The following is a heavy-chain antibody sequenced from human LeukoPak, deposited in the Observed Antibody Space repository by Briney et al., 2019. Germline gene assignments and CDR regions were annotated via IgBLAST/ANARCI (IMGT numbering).Heavy chain of an antibody. J-gene: IGHJ3*02. CDR1: GYTFTSYD. CDR2: MNPNSGNT. CDR3: ARGIYWSWLFPLDI. Sequence: ASVKVSCKASGYTFTSYDINWVRQATGQGLEWMGWMNPNSGNTGYAQKFQGRVTMTRNTSISTAYMELSSLRSDDTAVYYCARGIYWSWLFPLDIWGQGTMVTVSS. D-gene: IGHD3-22*01. V-gene: IGHV1-8*01.